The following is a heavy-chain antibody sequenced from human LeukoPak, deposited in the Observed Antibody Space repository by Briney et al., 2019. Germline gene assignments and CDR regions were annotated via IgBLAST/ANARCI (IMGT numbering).Heavy chain of an antibody. CDR3: ATGIFGVVKCFDY. CDR1: GYTLTELS. CDR2: FDPEDGGT. V-gene: IGHV1-24*01. D-gene: IGHD3-3*01. J-gene: IGHJ4*02. Sequence: ASVKVSCKVSGYTLTELSMHWVRQAPGKGLEWMGGFDPEDGGTIYTQKFQGRVTMTEDTSTDTAYMELSSLSSEDTAVYYCATGIFGVVKCFDYWGQGTLVTVSS.